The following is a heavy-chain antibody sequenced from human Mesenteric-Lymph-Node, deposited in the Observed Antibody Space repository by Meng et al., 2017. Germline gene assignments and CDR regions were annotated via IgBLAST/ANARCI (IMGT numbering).Heavy chain of an antibody. D-gene: IGHD2-8*02. CDR2: IIPIFGTA. Sequence: SVKVSCKASGGTFSSYAISWVRQAPGQGVEWMGGIIPIFGTANYAQKFQGRVTITTDESTSTAYMELSSLRSEDTAVYYCARELVEATLGYYGMDVWGQGTTVTVSS. J-gene: IGHJ6*02. V-gene: IGHV1-69*05. CDR1: GGTFSSYA. CDR3: ARELVEATLGYYGMDV.